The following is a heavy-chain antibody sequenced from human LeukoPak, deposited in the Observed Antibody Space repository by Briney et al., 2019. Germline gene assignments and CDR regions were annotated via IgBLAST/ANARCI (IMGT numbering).Heavy chain of an antibody. Sequence: GGSLRLSCAASGFTFSTYWMSWVRQAPGKGLEWVANIKQDGSEKYYVDSVKGRFTISRDNAKNSVYLQMNSLRAEDTAVYYCARDYHGSGSYDAGYFDYWGQGTLVTVSS. D-gene: IGHD3-10*01. J-gene: IGHJ4*02. CDR3: ARDYHGSGSYDAGYFDY. CDR2: IKQDGSEK. CDR1: GFTFSTYW. V-gene: IGHV3-7*01.